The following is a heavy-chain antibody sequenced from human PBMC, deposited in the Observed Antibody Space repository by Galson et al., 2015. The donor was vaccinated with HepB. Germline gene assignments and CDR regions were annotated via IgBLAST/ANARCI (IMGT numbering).Heavy chain of an antibody. Sequence: VKVSCKASGDAFTDHSIHWVRQAPGQGLEWMGWINPKSGGPNYAQKFQGRVTMTRDTSNSTAYMELSRLRSDDTAVYFCARDSTPYYYGSGREFDYWGQGTLVTVSS. CDR1: GDAFTDHS. CDR2: INPKSGGP. D-gene: IGHD3-10*01. CDR3: ARDSTPYYYGSGREFDY. J-gene: IGHJ4*02. V-gene: IGHV1-2*02.